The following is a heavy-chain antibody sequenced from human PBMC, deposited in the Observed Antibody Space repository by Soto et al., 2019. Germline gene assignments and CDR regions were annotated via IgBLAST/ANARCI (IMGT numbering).Heavy chain of an antibody. V-gene: IGHV3-72*01. D-gene: IGHD1-26*01. CDR3: ARDSGKGDYFDY. CDR1: GFTFSDHY. Sequence: EVQLVESGGGLVQPGGSQRLSCAASGFTFSDHYMDWVRQAPGRGLEWVGRIRNKANSYTTDYAASVKGRFTISRDDSKASLYLQMNSVKTEDTAIYYCARDSGKGDYFDYWGHGTLATVSS. CDR2: IRNKANSYTT. J-gene: IGHJ4*01.